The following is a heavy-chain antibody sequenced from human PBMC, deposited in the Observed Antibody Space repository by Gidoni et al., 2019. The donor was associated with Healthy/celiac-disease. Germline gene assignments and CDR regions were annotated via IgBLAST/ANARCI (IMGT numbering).Heavy chain of an antibody. CDR2: IYYSGSA. J-gene: IGHJ5*02. CDR1: GGSISSSSYY. CDR3: ARHSPSAYSGSYYGGWFDP. D-gene: IGHD1-26*01. Sequence: QLQLHESGPGLVKPSETLSLPCTVPGGSISSSSYYWGWIRQPPGKGLGWIGGIYYSGSAYYNPSLKSRVTISVDTSTNQFSLKLSSVTAADTAVYYCARHSPSAYSGSYYGGWFDPWGQGTLVTVSS. V-gene: IGHV4-39*01.